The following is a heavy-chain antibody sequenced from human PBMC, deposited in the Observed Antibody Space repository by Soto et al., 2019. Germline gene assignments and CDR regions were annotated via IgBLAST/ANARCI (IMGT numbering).Heavy chain of an antibody. J-gene: IGHJ6*02. CDR1: GFIFRDFY. V-gene: IGHV3-11*06. CDR3: ARDRSGGSIFGGHYGMDV. Sequence: PGGSLRLSCAASGFIFRDFYMSWIRQVPGKGLEWLSKISSSSSSTDYADSVKGRFTISRDNAKNSLYLQMSSLRAEDTAVYYCARDRSGGSIFGGHYGMDVWGQGTTVTVYS. CDR2: ISSSSSST. D-gene: IGHD3-3*01.